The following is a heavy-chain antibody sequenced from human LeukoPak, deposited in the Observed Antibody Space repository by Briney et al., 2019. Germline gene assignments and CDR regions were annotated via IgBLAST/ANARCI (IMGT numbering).Heavy chain of an antibody. CDR1: GFTFSSFA. CDR3: AKVGRSTYSSGYRY. V-gene: IGHV3-23*01. J-gene: IGHJ4*02. D-gene: IGHD3-22*01. CDR2: ISGSGAGT. Sequence: GGSLRLSCAASGFTFSSFALSWVRHAPGKGLEWVSAISGSGAGTYYADSVKGRFTISRDNSKNTLYLQMTGLRAEDTAVYYCAKVGRSTYSSGYRYWGQGTLVTVSS.